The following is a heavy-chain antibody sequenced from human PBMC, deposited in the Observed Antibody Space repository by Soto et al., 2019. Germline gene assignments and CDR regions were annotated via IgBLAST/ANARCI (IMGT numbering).Heavy chain of an antibody. CDR2: ISGSGGST. J-gene: IGHJ4*01. CDR3: AKVPRYSSSWYYFDY. Sequence: GGSLRLSCAASGFTFSSYAMSWVRQAPGKGLEWGSAISGSGGSTYYADSVKGRFTISRDNSKNTLYLQMNSLRAEDTAVYYCAKVPRYSSSWYYFDYWGHGTLVTVSS. D-gene: IGHD6-13*01. V-gene: IGHV3-23*01. CDR1: GFTFSSYA.